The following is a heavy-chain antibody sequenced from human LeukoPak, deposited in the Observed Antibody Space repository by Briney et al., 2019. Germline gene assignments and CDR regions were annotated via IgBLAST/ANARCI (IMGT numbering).Heavy chain of an antibody. CDR1: GFTFSSYA. V-gene: IGHV3-30-3*01. CDR2: ISYDGSNK. D-gene: IGHD2-2*01. Sequence: PGGSLRLSCAASGFTFSSYAMHWVRQAPGKGLEWVAVISYDGSNKYYADSVKGRFTISRDNSKNTLYLQMNSLRAEDTAVYYCARDKVVPAARVKGSYFDYWGQGTLVTVSS. CDR3: ARDKVVPAARVKGSYFDY. J-gene: IGHJ4*02.